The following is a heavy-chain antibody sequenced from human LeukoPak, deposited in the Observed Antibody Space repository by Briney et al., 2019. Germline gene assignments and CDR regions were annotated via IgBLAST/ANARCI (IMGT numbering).Heavy chain of an antibody. Sequence: GGSLRHSCAASGFTFSRYAMSWVRQAPGKGLEWVSAISGSGGSTYYADSVKGRFTFSRDDSKNTLYLQMNSLRAEDTAVYYCAKAAFYDILTGLDSWGQGTLVTVSS. CDR3: AKAAFYDILTGLDS. CDR2: ISGSGGST. V-gene: IGHV3-23*01. J-gene: IGHJ4*02. CDR1: GFTFSRYA. D-gene: IGHD3-9*01.